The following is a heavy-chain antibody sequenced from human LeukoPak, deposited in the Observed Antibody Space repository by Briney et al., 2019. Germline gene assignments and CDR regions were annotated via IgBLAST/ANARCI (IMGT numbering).Heavy chain of an antibody. V-gene: IGHV3-20*04. CDR1: GFTFDDYG. J-gene: IGHJ4*02. Sequence: GGSLRLSCAASGFTFDDYGMSWVRQAPGKGLEWVSGINWNGGSTGYADSVKGRFTISRDNAKDSLYLQMNSLRAEDTAVYYCAKDSARLGPLTSIDYWGQGTLVTVSS. CDR3: AKDSARLGPLTSIDY. D-gene: IGHD1-20*01. CDR2: INWNGGST.